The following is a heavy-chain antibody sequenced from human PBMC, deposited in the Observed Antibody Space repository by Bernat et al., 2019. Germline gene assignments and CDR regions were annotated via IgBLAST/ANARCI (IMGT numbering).Heavy chain of an antibody. Sequence: QVQLVESGGGVVQPGRSLRLSCAASGFTFSSYAMHWVRQAPGKGLEWVAVISYDGSNKYYADSVKGRFTISRDNSKNTLYLQMNSLRAEDTAVYYCARDGQGGAWLSNWFDPWGQGTLVTVSS. CDR3: ARDGQGGAWLSNWFDP. V-gene: IGHV3-30-3*01. D-gene: IGHD3-22*01. CDR2: ISYDGSNK. J-gene: IGHJ5*02. CDR1: GFTFSSYA.